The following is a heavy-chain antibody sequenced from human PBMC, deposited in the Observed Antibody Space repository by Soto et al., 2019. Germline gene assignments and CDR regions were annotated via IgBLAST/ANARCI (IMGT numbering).Heavy chain of an antibody. CDR2: ISTYIGNT. V-gene: IGHV1-18*01. CDR1: GYTFTSYG. D-gene: IGHD2-8*01. Sequence: QVQLVQSGAEVKKAGASVKVSCKASGYTFTSYGISWVRQAPGQGLEWMGWISTYIGNTHYAQKFQGRVTMTTDTSTTTAYLELRSVRSDDTAVYYCARDDVGYCSNGVCYTKPLDYWGQGALVTVSS. J-gene: IGHJ4*02. CDR3: ARDDVGYCSNGVCYTKPLDY.